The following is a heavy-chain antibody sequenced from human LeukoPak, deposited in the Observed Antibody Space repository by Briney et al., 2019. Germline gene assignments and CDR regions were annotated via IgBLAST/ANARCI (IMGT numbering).Heavy chain of an antibody. CDR2: IYRNSNGETT. J-gene: IGHJ4*02. D-gene: IGHD6-19*01. CDR3: ATYGSGSCPF. V-gene: IGHV3-15*01. CDR1: GITFSNAC. Sequence: GGSLRLSCAASGITFSNACMTWVRQAPGKGLEWVGRIYRNSNGETTDYGAPVKGRFTMSRDDSKNTLYLQMNSLKTEDTAVFYCATYGSGSCPFWGQGTLVTVSS.